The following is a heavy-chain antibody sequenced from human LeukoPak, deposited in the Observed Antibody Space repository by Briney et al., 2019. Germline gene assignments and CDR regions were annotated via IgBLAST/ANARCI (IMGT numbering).Heavy chain of an antibody. CDR2: INHSGST. CDR1: GGSISSYY. J-gene: IGHJ5*02. CDR3: ARVVPYDYVWGSYRSNWFDP. Sequence: PSETLSLTCTVSGGSISSYYWSWIRQPPGKGLEWIGEINHSGSTNYNPSLKSRVTISVDTSKNQFSLKLSSVTAADTAVYYCARVVPYDYVWGSYRSNWFDPWGQGTLVTVSS. V-gene: IGHV4-34*01. D-gene: IGHD3-16*02.